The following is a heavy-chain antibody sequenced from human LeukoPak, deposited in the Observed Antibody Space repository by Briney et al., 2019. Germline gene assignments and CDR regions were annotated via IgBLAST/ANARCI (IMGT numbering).Heavy chain of an antibody. CDR1: GYTFIAYY. Sequence: ASVKVSCKTSGYTFIAYYMHWVRQAPGQGPEWMGWFNPNTGGTNYAQKFQGRVTMTRDTSISTAYMELSRLRSDDTPVYYCAREGYCTGDKCSLHHWGQGTLVTVSS. CDR2: FNPNTGGT. J-gene: IGHJ1*01. CDR3: AREGYCTGDKCSLHH. D-gene: IGHD2-8*02. V-gene: IGHV1-2*02.